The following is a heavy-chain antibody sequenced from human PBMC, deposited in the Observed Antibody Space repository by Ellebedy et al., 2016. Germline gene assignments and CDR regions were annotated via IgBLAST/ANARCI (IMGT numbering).Heavy chain of an antibody. J-gene: IGHJ3*02. Sequence: SETLSLTCTVSGGSIRNYYWSWIRQSPGKGLEWIGYIFYTGSTDYNSSLKGRVTISLDMSKNQFSLKLSSVTAADTAFYYCVRDRVDQYYDGKDTFDIWGQGTMVTVSS. D-gene: IGHD3-3*01. CDR1: GGSIRNYY. V-gene: IGHV4-59*12. CDR2: IFYTGST. CDR3: VRDRVDQYYDGKDTFDI.